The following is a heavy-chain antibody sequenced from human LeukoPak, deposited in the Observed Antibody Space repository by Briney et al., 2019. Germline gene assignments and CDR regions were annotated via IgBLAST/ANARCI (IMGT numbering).Heavy chain of an antibody. J-gene: IGHJ4*02. D-gene: IGHD6-19*01. CDR2: IWYDGSNK. CDR1: GFTFSSYG. Sequence: GGSLRLSCAASGFTFSSYGMNWVRQAPGKGLEWVAVIWYDGSNKYYADSVKGRFTISRDNSKNTLYLQMNSLRAEDTAVYYCARGGYSSGWYFDYWGQGTLVTVSS. V-gene: IGHV3-33*01. CDR3: ARGGYSSGWYFDY.